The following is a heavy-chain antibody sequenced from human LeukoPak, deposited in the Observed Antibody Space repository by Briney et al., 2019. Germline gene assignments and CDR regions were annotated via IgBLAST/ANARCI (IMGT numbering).Heavy chain of an antibody. V-gene: IGHV4-59*08. CDR1: GGSISNYY. CDR3: ARHKNVASHRDP. J-gene: IGHJ5*02. CDR2: IYYSGST. D-gene: IGHD3-3*02. Sequence: SETLSLTCTVSGGSISNYYWSWIRQPPGKGLEWIGYIYYSGSTNYNPSLKSRVTISVDPSKNQFSLKLNSVTAADTAVYYCARHKNVASHRDPWGQGNPGHRLL.